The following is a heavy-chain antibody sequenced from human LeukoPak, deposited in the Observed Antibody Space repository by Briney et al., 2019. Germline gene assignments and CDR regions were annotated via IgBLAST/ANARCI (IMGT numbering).Heavy chain of an antibody. CDR3: ARAGGKQYFDY. D-gene: IGHD1-26*01. V-gene: IGHV4-59*01. J-gene: IGHJ4*02. Sequence: SETLSLTCTVSGDSISSYYWSWIRQPPGKGLEWIGYIYYSGSTNYNPSLKSRVTISVDTSKNQFSLKLSSVTAADTAVYYCARAGGKQYFDYWGQGTLVTVSS. CDR1: GDSISSYY. CDR2: IYYSGST.